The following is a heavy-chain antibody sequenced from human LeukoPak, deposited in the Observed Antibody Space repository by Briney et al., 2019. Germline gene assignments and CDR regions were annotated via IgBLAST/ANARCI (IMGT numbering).Heavy chain of an antibody. CDR2: ISNSGSP. CDR3: ASESRQLGN. D-gene: IGHD1-1*01. V-gene: IGHV4-59*01. J-gene: IGHJ4*02. CDR1: GASISSLY. Sequence: AETLSLTCTVSGASISSLYWSWIRQPPGRGLEWIGFISNSGSPTYNPSLNSRVTISLDTSKNQFSQKVNYVTAADTAVYYCASESRQLGNWGQGTLVTVSS.